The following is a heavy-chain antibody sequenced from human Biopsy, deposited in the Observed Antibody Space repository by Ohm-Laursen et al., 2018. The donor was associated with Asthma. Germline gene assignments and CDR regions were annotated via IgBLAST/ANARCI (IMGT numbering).Heavy chain of an antibody. D-gene: IGHD3-3*01. J-gene: IGHJ6*02. Sequence: LRLSCAASGFSFNSYGMHWVRQAPGKGLEWVAVISYDGSNKYYADSVKGRFTISRDNSKNTLYLQMNSLRAEDTAVYYCAKWDTYYDFWSGYYTRYNYYYYGMDVWGQGTTVTVSS. CDR1: GFSFNSYG. V-gene: IGHV3-30*18. CDR3: AKWDTYYDFWSGYYTRYNYYYYGMDV. CDR2: ISYDGSNK.